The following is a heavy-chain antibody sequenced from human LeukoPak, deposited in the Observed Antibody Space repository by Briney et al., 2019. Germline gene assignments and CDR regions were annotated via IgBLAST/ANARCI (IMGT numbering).Heavy chain of an antibody. V-gene: IGHV4-59*08. D-gene: IGHD3-9*01. J-gene: IGHJ1*01. CDR2: IYNSGNT. Sequence: PSQTLSLTCDVSGASVTTDYWSWIRQPPGKGLEWIGYIYNSGNTDYNPSLKSRLTISVDTSKNQFSLTLSSATAADTAVYYCAGRGQRYFRDWPQGTLVTVSS. CDR3: AGRGQRYFRD. CDR1: GASVTTDY.